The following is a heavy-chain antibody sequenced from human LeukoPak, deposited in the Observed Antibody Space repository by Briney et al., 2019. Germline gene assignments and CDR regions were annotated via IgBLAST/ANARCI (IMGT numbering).Heavy chain of an antibody. CDR3: ASTYYDFWSGYYFDY. D-gene: IGHD3-3*01. V-gene: IGHV4-61*08. Sequence: SETLSLTCTVSGGSISSGGYYWSWIRQPPGKGLEWIGYIYYSGSTNYNPSLKSRVTISVDTSKNQFSLKLSSVTAADTAVYYCASTYYDFWSGYYFDYWGQGTLVTVSS. CDR2: IYYSGST. J-gene: IGHJ4*02. CDR1: GGSISSGGYY.